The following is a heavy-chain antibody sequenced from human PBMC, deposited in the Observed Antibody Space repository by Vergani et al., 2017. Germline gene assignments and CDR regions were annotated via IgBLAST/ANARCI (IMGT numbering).Heavy chain of an antibody. D-gene: IGHD6-19*01. CDR2: IDYSGST. J-gene: IGHJ4*02. CDR1: GGSISSYY. Sequence: QVQLQESGPGLVKPSQTLSLTCTVSGGSISSYYWSWIRQPPGKGLEWIGYIDYSGSTNYNPSLKSRVTISVDTSKNKFSLKLSSVTAADTAVYYCARGHGVAGYAYSYWGQGTLVTVSS. V-gene: IGHV4-59*01. CDR3: ARGHGVAGYAYSY.